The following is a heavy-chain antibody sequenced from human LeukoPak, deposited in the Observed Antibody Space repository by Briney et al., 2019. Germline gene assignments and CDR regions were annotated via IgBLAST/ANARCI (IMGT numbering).Heavy chain of an antibody. Sequence: GGSLRLSCAASGFTFSSYGMHWVRQAPGKGLEWVAVISSDGSDKYYADSVKGRFTISRDNSKNTMYLQMNSLRDEDTAVYYCAKGSATTVVTIDYWGQGTLVTVSS. D-gene: IGHD4-23*01. CDR1: GFTFSSYG. J-gene: IGHJ4*02. CDR2: ISSDGSDK. CDR3: AKGSATTVVTIDY. V-gene: IGHV3-30*18.